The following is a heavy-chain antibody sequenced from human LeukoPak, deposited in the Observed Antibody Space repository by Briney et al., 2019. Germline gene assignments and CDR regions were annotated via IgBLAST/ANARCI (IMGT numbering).Heavy chain of an antibody. CDR2: ISGSGGST. J-gene: IGHJ4*02. D-gene: IGHD3-10*01. Sequence: QPGGSLRLSCAASGFTFSSYAMSWVRQAPGKGLEWVSLISGSGGSTDYADSVKGRFTISRDNSKNTLYVQMNSLRAEDTAVYYCAKDDRRYGSGSYDSWGQGTLVTVSS. CDR3: AKDDRRYGSGSYDS. CDR1: GFTFSSYA. V-gene: IGHV3-23*01.